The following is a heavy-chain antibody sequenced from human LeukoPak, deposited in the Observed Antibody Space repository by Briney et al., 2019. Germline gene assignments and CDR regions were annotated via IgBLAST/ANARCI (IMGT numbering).Heavy chain of an antibody. D-gene: IGHD2-21*01. CDR2: IRSKVYGGTT. Sequence: GGSLRLSCAASGFTFEHYAMSWFRQAPGKGLEWVGLIRSKVYGGTTEYAASVKGRFTISRDDSRSIVYLQMNRLKTEDTALYYCTRDRLNQHIVVVSGWSDPWGQGTLVTVSS. V-gene: IGHV3-49*03. CDR1: GFTFEHYA. J-gene: IGHJ5*02. CDR3: TRDRLNQHIVVVSGWSDP.